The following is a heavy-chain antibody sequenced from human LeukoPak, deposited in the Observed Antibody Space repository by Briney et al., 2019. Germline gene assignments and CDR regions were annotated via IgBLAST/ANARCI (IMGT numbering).Heavy chain of an antibody. CDR3: ARDAPQVPAAGVLAS. CDR2: MYSRGDT. Sequence: PGGSLRLSCAASGFTVSDNYMSWVRQAPGKGLEWVSVMYSRGDTYCANSVKGRFTFSRDISKNTLYLQMNGLRTEDTAMYYCARDAPQVPAAGVLASWGQGTLVIVSS. V-gene: IGHV3-53*01. CDR1: GFTVSDNY. J-gene: IGHJ5*02. D-gene: IGHD6-13*01.